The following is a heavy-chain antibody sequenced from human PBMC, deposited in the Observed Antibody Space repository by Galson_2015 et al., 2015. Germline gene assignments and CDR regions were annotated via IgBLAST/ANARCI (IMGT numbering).Heavy chain of an antibody. D-gene: IGHD3-22*01. Sequence: SLRLSCAASGFTLSGSAMHWVRQASGKGLEWVGRIRSKANGYATAYAASVKGRFTISRDDSKNTAYLQMNSLKTEDTAVYYCTRMHYYDSSDYNWFDPWGQGTLVTVSS. CDR3: TRMHYYDSSDYNWFDP. V-gene: IGHV3-73*01. CDR2: IRSKANGYAT. CDR1: GFTLSGSA. J-gene: IGHJ5*02.